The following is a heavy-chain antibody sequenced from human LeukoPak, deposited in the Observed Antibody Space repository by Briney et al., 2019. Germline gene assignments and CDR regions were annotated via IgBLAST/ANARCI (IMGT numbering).Heavy chain of an antibody. Sequence: GSLRLSCAASGFTFSSYDMHWVRQATGKGPEWVSAIGTAGDTYYPGSVKGRFAISRENAKNSLYLQMNSLRAGDTAVYYCARRLGGEDAFDIWGQGTMVTVSS. D-gene: IGHD4-17*01. CDR3: ARRLGGEDAFDI. CDR1: GFTFSSYD. CDR2: IGTAGDT. J-gene: IGHJ3*02. V-gene: IGHV3-13*01.